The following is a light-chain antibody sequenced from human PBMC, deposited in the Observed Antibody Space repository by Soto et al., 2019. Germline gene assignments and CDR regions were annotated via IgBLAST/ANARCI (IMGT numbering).Light chain of an antibody. CDR2: DVS. Sequence: QSVLTQPRSVSGSPGQSVTFSCTGTSSDVGDYNYVSWYQQHPGKAPTLMIYDVSKRPSGVPDRFSGSKSGNTASLAISGLQAEDEADYYCCSYAGIYTFSFGTGTKVTVL. CDR1: SSDVGDYNY. CDR3: CSYAGIYTFS. J-gene: IGLJ1*01. V-gene: IGLV2-11*01.